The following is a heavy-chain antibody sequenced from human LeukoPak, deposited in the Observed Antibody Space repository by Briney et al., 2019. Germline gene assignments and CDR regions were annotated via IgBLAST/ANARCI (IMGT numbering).Heavy chain of an antibody. V-gene: IGHV3-23*01. J-gene: IGHJ4*02. CDR3: ARGEGQQDY. CDR2: ISPGGDIP. D-gene: IGHD6-13*01. CDR1: GFTFSIYG. Sequence: PGGSLRLSCAASGFTFSIYGMNWFRQAPGKGLEWVSGISPGGDIPYYADSVKGRFTISRDNSKNTLYLQMNSLRAEDTAVYYCARGEGQQDYWGQGTLVTVSS.